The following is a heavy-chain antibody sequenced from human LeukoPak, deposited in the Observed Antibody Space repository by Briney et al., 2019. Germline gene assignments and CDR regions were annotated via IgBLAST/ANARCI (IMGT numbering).Heavy chain of an antibody. Sequence: PGGSLRLSCAASGFTFSDSWMSWVREAPGKGLEWVANMNQDGSAKDYVDSVKGRFTISRDNARNSLYLQMSSLTAEDTAVYYCATYTHLVAGDVWGQGTTVTVSS. V-gene: IGHV3-7*01. CDR3: ATYTHLVAGDV. D-gene: IGHD3-16*01. CDR1: GFTFSDSW. CDR2: MNQDGSAK. J-gene: IGHJ6*02.